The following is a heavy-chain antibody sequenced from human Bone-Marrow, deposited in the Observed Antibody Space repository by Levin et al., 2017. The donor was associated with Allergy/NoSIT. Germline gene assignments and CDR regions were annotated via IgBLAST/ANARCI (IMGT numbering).Heavy chain of an antibody. J-gene: IGHJ5*02. Sequence: GGSLRLSCAASGFTFSSYGMHWVRQAPGKGLEWVAVIWYDGSNKYYADSVKGRFTISRDNSKNTLYLQMNSLRAEDTAVYYCARAHSPDVAGTRWFDPWGQGTLVTVSS. CDR2: IWYDGSNK. CDR1: GFTFSSYG. CDR3: ARAHSPDVAGTRWFDP. D-gene: IGHD6-19*01. V-gene: IGHV3-33*01.